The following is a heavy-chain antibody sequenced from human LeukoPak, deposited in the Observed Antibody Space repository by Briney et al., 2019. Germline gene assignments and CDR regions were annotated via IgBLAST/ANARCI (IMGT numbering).Heavy chain of an antibody. Sequence: SETLSLTCAVYGGSFSGYYWSWIRQPPGKGLEWIGEINRSGSTNSNPSLKSRVTISVDTSKNQFSLKLSSVTAADTAVYYCARVTYSSSWGGNFDYWGQGTLVTVSS. CDR3: ARVTYSSSWGGNFDY. V-gene: IGHV4-34*01. D-gene: IGHD6-13*01. J-gene: IGHJ4*02. CDR2: INRSGST. CDR1: GGSFSGYY.